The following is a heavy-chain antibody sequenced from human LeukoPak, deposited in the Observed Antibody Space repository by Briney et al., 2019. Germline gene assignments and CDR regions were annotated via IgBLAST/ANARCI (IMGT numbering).Heavy chain of an antibody. CDR3: ARGLSGSSSPLYPFDS. J-gene: IGHJ4*02. V-gene: IGHV3-74*01. CDR1: GFTFSNHW. Sequence: GGSLRLSCAASGFTFSNHWMHWVRQVPGKGLVWVSRISTDGSATTYADSVKGRFTISRDNAKNSLYLQMNSLRAEDTAVYYCARGLSGSSSPLYPFDSWGQGALVTVSS. D-gene: IGHD6-6*01. CDR2: ISTDGSAT.